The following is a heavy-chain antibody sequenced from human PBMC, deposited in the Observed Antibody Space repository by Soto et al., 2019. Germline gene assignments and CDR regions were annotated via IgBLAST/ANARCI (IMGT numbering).Heavy chain of an antibody. D-gene: IGHD3-3*01. CDR1: GASISSDY. J-gene: IGHJ4*02. V-gene: IGHV4-59*08. CDR2: AYSSGSA. CDR3: ARRTISGVITDYFDY. Sequence: QVQLQESGPGLVKPSETLSLTCTVSGASISSDYWSWIRQPPGKGLEWIGYAYSSGSAIYNPSLKSRATISLDTSKSQFSLKLSSVTAADTAVYYCARRTISGVITDYFDYWGQGTLVTVSS.